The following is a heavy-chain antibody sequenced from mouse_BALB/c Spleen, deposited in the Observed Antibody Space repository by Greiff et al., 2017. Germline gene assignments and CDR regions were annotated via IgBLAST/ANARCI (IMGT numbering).Heavy chain of an antibody. CDR2: IWAGGST. CDR3: ARSYDGYYEAY. D-gene: IGHD2-3*01. V-gene: IGHV2-9*02. J-gene: IGHJ3*01. Sequence: VKLVESGPGLVAPSQSLSITCTVSGFSLTSYGVHWVRQPPGKGLEWLGVIWAGGSTNYNSALMSRLSISKDNSKSQVFLKMNSLQTDDTAMYYCARSYDGYYEAYWGQGTLVTVSA. CDR1: GFSLTSYG.